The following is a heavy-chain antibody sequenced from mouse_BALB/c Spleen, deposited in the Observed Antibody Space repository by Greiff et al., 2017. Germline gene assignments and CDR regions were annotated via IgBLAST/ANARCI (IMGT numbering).Heavy chain of an antibody. Sequence: EVKLPQSGPELVKPGASVKMSCKASGYTFTSYVMHWVKQKPGQGLEWIGYINPYNDGTKYNEKFKGKATLTSDKSSSTAYMELSSLTSEDSAVYYCARAPYYGSSHGYFDVWGAGTTVTVSS. CDR2: INPYNDGT. CDR1: GYTFTSYV. CDR3: ARAPYYGSSHGYFDV. V-gene: IGHV1-14*01. J-gene: IGHJ1*01. D-gene: IGHD1-1*01.